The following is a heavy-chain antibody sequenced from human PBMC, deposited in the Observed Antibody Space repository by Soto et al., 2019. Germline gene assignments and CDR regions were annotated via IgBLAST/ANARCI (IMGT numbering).Heavy chain of an antibody. J-gene: IGHJ4*02. D-gene: IGHD5-12*01. CDR2: ISSNGGST. V-gene: IGHV3-64D*06. CDR1: GFTFSSYA. CDR3: VKVVDIVATAYFDS. Sequence: XGSLRLSCAAAGFTFSSYAMHWVRQAPGKGLEYVSAISSNGGSTYYADSVKGRFTISRDNSKNTLYLQMSSLRAEDTAVYYCVKVVDIVATAYFDSWGQGTLVTVSS.